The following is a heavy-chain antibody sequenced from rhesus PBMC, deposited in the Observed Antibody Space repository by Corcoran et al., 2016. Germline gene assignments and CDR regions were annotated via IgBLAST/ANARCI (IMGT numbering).Heavy chain of an antibody. CDR1: GFTFGSYA. Sequence: QVQLVQSGAEVKKPGASVKVSCKASGFTFGSYAINWVRQAPGQGLEWMGVIIPLVGITNNAENFQGRVTITADMSTSTAYMELSSLRSEDTAVYYCARGEDDYGYYYSDWGQGVLVTVSS. J-gene: IGHJ4*01. D-gene: IGHD3-9*01. CDR2: IIPLVGIT. CDR3: ARGEDDYGYYYSD. V-gene: IGHV1-198*02.